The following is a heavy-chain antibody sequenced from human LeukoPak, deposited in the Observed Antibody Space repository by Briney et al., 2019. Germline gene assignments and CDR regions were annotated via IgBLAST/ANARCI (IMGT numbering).Heavy chain of an antibody. D-gene: IGHD2-15*01. CDR1: GFTFTSYW. V-gene: IGHV3-7*01. CDR2: IKQDGSEK. Sequence: GGSLTLSCAASGFTFTSYWMSWVRQAPGKGLEWVANIKQDGSEKYYVDSVKGRFPISRDNAKNSLYLQMNSLRAEDTAVYYCARPGYCSGGSCYVAFDIWGQGTMVTVSS. J-gene: IGHJ3*02. CDR3: ARPGYCSGGSCYVAFDI.